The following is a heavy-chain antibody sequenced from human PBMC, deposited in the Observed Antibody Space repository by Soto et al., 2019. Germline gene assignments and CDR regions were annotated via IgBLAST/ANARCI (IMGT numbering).Heavy chain of an antibody. Sequence: EVQLLESGGGLVQPGGSLRLSCAASGFTFSSYAMSWVRQAPGKGLEWVSAISGSGGSTYYADSVKGRFTISRDNSKNTMYLQMNSLRSEDTAVYYCAKDRRGGLFSKVGYFDYWGQGTLDTVSS. J-gene: IGHJ4*02. V-gene: IGHV3-23*01. CDR2: ISGSGGST. CDR3: AKDRRGGLFSKVGYFDY. CDR1: GFTFSSYA. D-gene: IGHD2-21*01.